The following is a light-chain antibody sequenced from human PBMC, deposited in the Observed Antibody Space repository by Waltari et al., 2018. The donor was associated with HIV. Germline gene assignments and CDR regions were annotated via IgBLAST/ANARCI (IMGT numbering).Light chain of an antibody. Sequence: SYVLTPPPSVSVAPGHTARITHGVIYIATQSVHWYQHKPAQAPLLVVYDDSDRPSERFSGSISGNTATLTISTVEAEDEADYYYQGWDSNSDLRVVFGGGTELTVL. CDR1: YIATQS. J-gene: IGLJ3*02. CDR3: QGWDSNSDLRVV. V-gene: IGLV3-21*02. CDR2: DDS.